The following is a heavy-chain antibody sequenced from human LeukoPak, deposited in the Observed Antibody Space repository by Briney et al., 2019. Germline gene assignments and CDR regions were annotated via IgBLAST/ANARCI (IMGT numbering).Heavy chain of an antibody. Sequence: GGSLRLSCAASGFTFSSYAMSWVRQAPGKGLEWVSAISGSGGSTYYADSVKGRFTISRDNSKNTLYLQMNSLRAEDTAVYYCARLCIAAAVMRGFSWFNPWGQGTLVTVSS. J-gene: IGHJ5*02. CDR1: GFTFSSYA. CDR3: ARLCIAAAVMRGFSWFNP. CDR2: ISGSGGST. V-gene: IGHV3-23*01. D-gene: IGHD6-13*01.